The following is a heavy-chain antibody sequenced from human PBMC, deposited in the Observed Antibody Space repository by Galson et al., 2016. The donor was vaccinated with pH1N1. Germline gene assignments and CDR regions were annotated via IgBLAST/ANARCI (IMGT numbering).Heavy chain of an antibody. CDR1: GYSFTNYW. D-gene: IGHD3-10*01. CDR3: ARGSGSPDSYYYYGMDV. Sequence: SGAEVKKPGKSLKISCKGSGYSFTNYWIGWVRQMPGKGLEWMGIIDPSDSDTRYSPSLQGQVTISADKSISTAYLQWSSLKASDTAIYYCARGSGSPDSYYYYGMDVWGQGTTVTVSS. CDR2: IDPSDSDT. J-gene: IGHJ6*02. V-gene: IGHV5-51*01.